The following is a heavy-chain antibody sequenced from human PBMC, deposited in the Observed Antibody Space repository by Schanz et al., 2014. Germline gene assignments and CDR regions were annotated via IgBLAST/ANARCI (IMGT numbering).Heavy chain of an antibody. J-gene: IGHJ3*02. V-gene: IGHV3-11*04. D-gene: IGHD4-17*01. CDR1: GFTFSAHA. Sequence: QVQLVESGGGVVQPGGSLRLSCGASGFTFSAHAMSWVRQAPGKGPEWFSYISRDGTTSYYADSVKGRFTISRDNAKNTLYLQMNSQRAKHTALYYCAKDPHKDYGGKPQALDIWGQGTMVTVSS. CDR2: ISRDGTTS. CDR3: AKDPHKDYGGKPQALDI.